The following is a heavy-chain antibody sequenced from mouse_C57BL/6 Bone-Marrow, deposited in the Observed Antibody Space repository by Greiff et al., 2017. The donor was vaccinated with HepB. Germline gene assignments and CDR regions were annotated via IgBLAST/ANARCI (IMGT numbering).Heavy chain of an antibody. CDR1: GFTFSDYY. D-gene: IGHD2-3*01. CDR3: ARDGYYPYYDMDY. J-gene: IGHJ4*01. CDR2: ISTGGGNT. V-gene: IGHV5-12*01. Sequence: EVQLVESGGGLVQPGGSLKLSCAASGFTFSDYYMYWVRQTPEKRLEWVAYISTGGGNTYYPDTLKGRFTISRDNAKNTLYLQMSRLKSEDTAMYYCARDGYYPYYDMDYWGQGTSVTVSS.